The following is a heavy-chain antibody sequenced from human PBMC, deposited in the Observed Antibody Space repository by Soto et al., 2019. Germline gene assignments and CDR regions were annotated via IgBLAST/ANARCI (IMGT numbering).Heavy chain of an antibody. CDR3: SKHMDDSGYFYVEGADH. V-gene: IGHV3-30*18. J-gene: IGHJ4*02. Sequence: GGSLRLSCVASGFTFGRYAMHWVRQPPGRGLEWVAVISYTGANTYYVGSVRGRFTISRDNSKNTLYLQMNSLRAEDTAMYYCSKHMDDSGYFYVEGADHWGQGTLVTVSS. CDR2: ISYTGANT. CDR1: GFTFGRYA. D-gene: IGHD3-22*01.